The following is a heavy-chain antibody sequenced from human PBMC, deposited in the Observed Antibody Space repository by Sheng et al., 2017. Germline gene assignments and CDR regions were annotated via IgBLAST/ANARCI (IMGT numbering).Heavy chain of an antibody. CDR3: ARVVGHYYFDL. D-gene: IGHD2-15*01. Sequence: QVQLQESGPGLVKPSETLSLTCTVSGDSISSDYYWGWIRLPPGKGLEWIGTIYHSGTTYYNLSLKSRVTISVDTSKNQFSLKLSSVTAADTAVYFCARVVGHYYFDLWGRGTLVTVSS. CDR1: GDSISSDYY. J-gene: IGHJ2*01. CDR2: IYHSGTT. V-gene: IGHV4-38-2*02.